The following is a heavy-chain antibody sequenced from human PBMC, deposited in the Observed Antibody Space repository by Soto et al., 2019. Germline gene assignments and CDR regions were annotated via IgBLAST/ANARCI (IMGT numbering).Heavy chain of an antibody. CDR1: GGSISSSSYY. CDR3: ARLAGAARDY. Sequence: QLQLQESGPGLVKPSETLSLTCTVSGGSISSSSYYWGWIRQPPGKGLEWIGSIYYSGSTYYNPTLKSRVTISVDTSKNQFSLKLSSVTAADTAVYYCARLAGAARDYWGQGTLVTVSS. V-gene: IGHV4-39*01. J-gene: IGHJ4*02. CDR2: IYYSGST. D-gene: IGHD6-6*01.